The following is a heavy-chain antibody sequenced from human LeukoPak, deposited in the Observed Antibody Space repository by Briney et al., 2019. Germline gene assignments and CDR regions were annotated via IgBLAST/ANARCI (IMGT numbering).Heavy chain of an antibody. D-gene: IGHD4-11*01. CDR3: ARDPGRTTNY. V-gene: IGHV3-48*02. Sequence: PGGSLRLSCVASGFTFSRYRMNWVRQAPGKGLEWLSDISYGNDNINYADSVKGRFTISRDNAKNSLYLQMNSLRDDDTAVYYCARDPGRTTNYWGRGTLVTVSS. CDR1: GFTFSRYR. CDR2: ISYGNDNI. J-gene: IGHJ4*02.